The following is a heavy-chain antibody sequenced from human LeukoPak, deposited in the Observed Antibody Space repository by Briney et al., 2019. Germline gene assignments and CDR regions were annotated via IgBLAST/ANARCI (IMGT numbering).Heavy chain of an antibody. CDR2: INPSGGST. CDR3: AREGYDILTGYYDAVLDY. CDR1: GYTFTSYY. V-gene: IGHV1-46*01. Sequence: ASVKVSCKASGYTFTSYYMHWVRQAPGQGLEWMGIINPSGGSTSYARKFQGRVTMTRDTSTSTVYMELSSLRSEDTAVYYCAREGYDILTGYYDAVLDYWGQGTLVTVSS. J-gene: IGHJ4*02. D-gene: IGHD3-9*01.